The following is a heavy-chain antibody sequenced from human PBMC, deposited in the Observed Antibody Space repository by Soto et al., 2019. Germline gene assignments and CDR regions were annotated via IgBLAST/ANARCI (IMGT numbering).Heavy chain of an antibody. D-gene: IGHD3-16*02. Sequence: GGSLILSCAASGFPFSSFFLNWVRQAPGKGLEWVSSISSSGTYIFYADSVKGRFTISRDNTKNSVFLQLDSLRAEDSAVYYCAKALGELSPESYDYWGQGTLVTVSS. CDR3: AKALGELSPESYDY. CDR2: ISSSGTYI. J-gene: IGHJ4*02. CDR1: GFPFSSFF. V-gene: IGHV3-21*01.